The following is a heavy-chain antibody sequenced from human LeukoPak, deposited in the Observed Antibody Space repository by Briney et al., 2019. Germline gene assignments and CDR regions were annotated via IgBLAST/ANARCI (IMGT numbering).Heavy chain of an antibody. J-gene: IGHJ4*02. D-gene: IGHD1-20*01. CDR2: ISSSSSYI. CDR3: ARARITGTTLPVDY. Sequence: GGSLRLSCAASGFTFSSYSMNWVRQAPGKGLEWVSTISSSSSYIYYADSVKGRFTISRDNAKNSLYLQMNSLRAEDTAVYYCARARITGTTLPVDYWGQGTLVTVSS. V-gene: IGHV3-21*01. CDR1: GFTFSSYS.